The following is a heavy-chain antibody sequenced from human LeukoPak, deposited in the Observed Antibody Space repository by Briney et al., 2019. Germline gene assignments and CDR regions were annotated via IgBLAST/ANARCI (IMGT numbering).Heavy chain of an antibody. Sequence: PSETLSLTCTVSGGSISCGSYCWSWIRLPASKRLEWIGRIYTSGSTNHNPSLKSRVTISVDTSKNQCYLKLSSVTAADTAVYYCARASPMDVWGKGTTVTVSS. CDR1: GGSISCGSYC. J-gene: IGHJ6*03. CDR3: ARASPMDV. CDR2: IYTSGST. V-gene: IGHV4-61*02.